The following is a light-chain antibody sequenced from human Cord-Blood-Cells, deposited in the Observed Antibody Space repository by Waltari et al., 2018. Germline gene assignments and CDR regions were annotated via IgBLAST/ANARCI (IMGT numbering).Light chain of an antibody. J-gene: IGKJ5*01. CDR3: QQRSNWPS. CDR2: DAS. CDR1: QSVSSY. V-gene: IGKV3-11*01. Sequence: EIVLTQSPATLSLSPGERATLSCSASQSVSSYLAWYQQKPGQAPRLLIYDASNRATGIPARFSGSGSGTDCTLTISSLEPEDFAVYYCQQRSNWPSFGQGTRLEIK.